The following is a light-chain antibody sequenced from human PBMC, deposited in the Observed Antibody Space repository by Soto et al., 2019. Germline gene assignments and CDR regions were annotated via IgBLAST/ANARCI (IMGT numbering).Light chain of an antibody. CDR2: GVS. J-gene: IGKJ1*01. V-gene: IGKV3-20*01. CDR3: QHYGTSPLT. Sequence: EFVLTQSPGTLSLSPGERATLSCRASQSPSSSYFAWYQQKPGQAPRLLIYGVSSRATGIPDRFSGSGSGTVIKLTISRVEPEDFSLYFCQHYGTSPLTFGQGTKVEIK. CDR1: QSPSSSY.